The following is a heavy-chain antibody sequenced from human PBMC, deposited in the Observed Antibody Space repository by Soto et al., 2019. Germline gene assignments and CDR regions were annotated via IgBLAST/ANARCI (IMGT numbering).Heavy chain of an antibody. Sequence: PSETLSLTCTVSGGSISDDYWSWIRQPPGKGLEWIGHISHSGSTNYNPSLKSRVTISVDTSKRQFSLKLSSVTAAYTAVYYCAREARGVISGMDVWGQGTTVIVSS. J-gene: IGHJ6*02. CDR3: AREARGVISGMDV. CDR1: GGSISDDY. CDR2: ISHSGST. V-gene: IGHV4-59*01. D-gene: IGHD3-10*01.